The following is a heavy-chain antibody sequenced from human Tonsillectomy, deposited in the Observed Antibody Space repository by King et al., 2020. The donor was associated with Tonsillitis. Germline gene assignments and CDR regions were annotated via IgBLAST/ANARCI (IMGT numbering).Heavy chain of an antibody. CDR3: AREGIDYYDSSGYYRVNAVDI. CDR1: GFTFSSYE. J-gene: IGHJ3*02. V-gene: IGHV3-48*03. D-gene: IGHD3-22*01. Sequence: VQLVESGGGLVQPGGSLRLSCAASGFTFSSYEMNWVRQAPGKGLEWVSYISSSGSTIYYADSVKGRFTISRDNAKNSLYLQMNSLRAEDTAVYYCAREGIDYYDSSGYYRVNAVDIWGPGTTVTVSS. CDR2: ISSSGSTI.